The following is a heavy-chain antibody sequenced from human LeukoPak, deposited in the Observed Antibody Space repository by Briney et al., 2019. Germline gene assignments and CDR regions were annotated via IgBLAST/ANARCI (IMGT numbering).Heavy chain of an antibody. V-gene: IGHV4-59*12. CDR1: GGSISSYY. D-gene: IGHD6-13*01. CDR3: ARPRTAYSSSWYDY. J-gene: IGHJ4*02. CDR2: IYYSGST. Sequence: PSETLSLTCTVSGGSISSYYWSWIRQPPGKGLEWIGYIYYSGSTNYNPSLKSRVTISVDTSKNQFSLKLSSVTAADTAVYYCARPRTAYSSSWYDYWGQGTLVTVSS.